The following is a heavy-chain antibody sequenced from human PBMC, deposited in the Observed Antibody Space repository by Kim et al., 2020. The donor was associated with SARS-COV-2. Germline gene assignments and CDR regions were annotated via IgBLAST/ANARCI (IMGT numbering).Heavy chain of an antibody. CDR1: GFTFTSNG. J-gene: IGHJ4*02. D-gene: IGHD3-16*01. Sequence: GGSLRLSCAASGFTFTSNGMHWVRQAPGKGLEWVAVISDDGSNKYYVESVKGRFTISRDNSKKTLYLQMNSLRTEDTAVYYCARDSERGGTDYWGQGTRVSVSS. CDR2: ISDDGSNK. V-gene: IGHV3-30*03. CDR3: ARDSERGGTDY.